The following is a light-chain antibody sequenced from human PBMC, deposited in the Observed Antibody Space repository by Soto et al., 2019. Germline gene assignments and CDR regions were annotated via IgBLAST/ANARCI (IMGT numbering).Light chain of an antibody. CDR1: SSDVGDYNY. CDR2: DVS. J-gene: IGLJ2*01. V-gene: IGLV2-11*01. CDR3: CSYAGIDTVI. Sequence: QSVLTQPRSVSGSPGQSVTISCTGTSSDVGDYNYVSWYQQHPGKAPKLMIYDVSKRPSGVPDRFSGSKSGNTASLTISGLQAEDEADYYCCSYAGIDTVIFGGGTQLTVL.